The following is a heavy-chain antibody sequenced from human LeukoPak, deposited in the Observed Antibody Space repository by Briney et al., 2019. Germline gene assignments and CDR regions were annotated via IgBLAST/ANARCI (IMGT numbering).Heavy chain of an antibody. J-gene: IGHJ4*02. D-gene: IGHD1/OR15-1a*01. CDR3: ARYQTGTMFAV. CDR1: GASINSDTYY. V-gene: IGHV4-39*07. CDR2: HSHSGSA. Sequence: SETLSLTCTVSGASINSDTYYWGWIRQPPGKGLEWIGTHSHSGSAYYNPSLRNRITMSLDTSENQLSLKLYSVTAADTAIYYCARYQTGTMFAVWGQGTLVTISS.